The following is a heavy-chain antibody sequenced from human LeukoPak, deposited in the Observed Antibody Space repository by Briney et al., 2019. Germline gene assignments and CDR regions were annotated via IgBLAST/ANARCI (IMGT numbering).Heavy chain of an antibody. J-gene: IGHJ4*02. V-gene: IGHV3-30-3*01. CDR3: ASSVDYGDAY. Sequence: GGSLRLSCAASGFTVSSYAMHWVRQAPGKGLEWVAVISYDGSNKYYADSVKGRFTISRDNSKNTLYLQMNSRRAEDTAVYYCASSVDYGDAYWGQGTLVTVSS. CDR1: GFTVSSYA. D-gene: IGHD4-17*01. CDR2: ISYDGSNK.